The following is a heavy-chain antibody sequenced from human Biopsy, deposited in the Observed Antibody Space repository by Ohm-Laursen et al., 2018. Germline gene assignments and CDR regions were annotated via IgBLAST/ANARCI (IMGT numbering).Heavy chain of an antibody. D-gene: IGHD5-12*01. CDR2: IYYSWST. J-gene: IGHJ3*02. Sequence: GTLSLTCTVSGGSVSSGSYYWSWIRQPPGKGLEWIGYIYYSWSTNYNPSLKSRVTISVDTSRNQFSLKLSSVTAADTAVYYCAGRPWPNAFDIWGQGTMVTVSS. CDR1: GGSVSSGSYY. V-gene: IGHV4-61*01. CDR3: AGRPWPNAFDI.